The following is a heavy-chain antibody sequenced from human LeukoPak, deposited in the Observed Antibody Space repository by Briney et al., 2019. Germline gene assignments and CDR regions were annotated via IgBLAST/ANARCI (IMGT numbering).Heavy chain of an antibody. CDR3: AKRDFDY. J-gene: IGHJ4*02. CDR2: ISYDGSNK. CDR1: GFTFSSYG. V-gene: IGHV3-30*18. Sequence: GRSLRLSCAASGFTFSSYGMHWVRQAPGKGLEWVAVISYDGSNKYYADSVKGRFTISRDNSKNTLYLQMNSLRAEDTAVYYCAKRDFDYWGQGTLVTVSS.